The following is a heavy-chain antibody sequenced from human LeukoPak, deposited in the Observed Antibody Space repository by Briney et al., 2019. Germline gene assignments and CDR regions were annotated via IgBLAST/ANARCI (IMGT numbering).Heavy chain of an antibody. Sequence: SETLSLTCTVSDGSISSYYWSWIRQPPGKRLEWIGYIYYSGSTHYNPSLKSRVTISVDTSKNQFSLKLTSVTAADTAVYYCARDPGTGTFDYWGQGTLVTVSS. V-gene: IGHV4-59*01. CDR3: ARDPGTGTFDY. J-gene: IGHJ4*02. CDR1: DGSISSYY. D-gene: IGHD1-1*01. CDR2: IYYSGST.